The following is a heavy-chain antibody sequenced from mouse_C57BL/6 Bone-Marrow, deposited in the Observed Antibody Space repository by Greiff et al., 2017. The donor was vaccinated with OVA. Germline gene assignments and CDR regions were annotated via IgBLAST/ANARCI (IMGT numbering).Heavy chain of an antibody. CDR2: INPSTGGT. D-gene: IGHD1-1*01. CDR3: ARCYLAWFAY. V-gene: IGHV1-42*01. CDR1: GYSFTGYY. J-gene: IGHJ3*01. Sequence: EVQGVQSGPELVKPGASVKISCKASGYSFTGYYMNWVKQSPEKSLEWIGEINPSTGGTTYNQKFKAKATLTVDKSSSTAYMQLKSLTSEDSAVYYCARCYLAWFAYWGQGTLVTVSA.